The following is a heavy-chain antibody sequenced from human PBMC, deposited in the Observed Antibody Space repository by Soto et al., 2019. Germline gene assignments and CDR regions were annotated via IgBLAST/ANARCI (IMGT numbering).Heavy chain of an antibody. Sequence: LRVSCAASGFTFRDRYMDWVRQAPGKGLEWVGRTKNKANSYTTEYAASVKGRFTISRDYSRDSVYLQMNSLKTDDTAVYYCTIEGAYPGPDFDYWGQGTLVTVSS. CDR3: TIEGAYPGPDFDY. CDR1: GFTFRDRY. J-gene: IGHJ4*02. D-gene: IGHD3-16*01. CDR2: TKNKANSYTT. V-gene: IGHV3-72*01.